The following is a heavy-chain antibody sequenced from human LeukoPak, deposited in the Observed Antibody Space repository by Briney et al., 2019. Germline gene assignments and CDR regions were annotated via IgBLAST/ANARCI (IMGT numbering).Heavy chain of an antibody. J-gene: IGHJ5*02. CDR3: APGFSGGMYGIWFVP. CDR1: GYTFTSYY. D-gene: IGHD2-8*01. Sequence: ASVKVSCKASGYTFTSYYMHWVRQAPGQGLEWMGIINPSGGSTSYAQKFQGRVTMTRDTSTSTVSMELSALRPTDTAGFFFAPGFSGGMYGIWFVPWGEGTLVSVSS. CDR2: INPSGGST. V-gene: IGHV1-46*01.